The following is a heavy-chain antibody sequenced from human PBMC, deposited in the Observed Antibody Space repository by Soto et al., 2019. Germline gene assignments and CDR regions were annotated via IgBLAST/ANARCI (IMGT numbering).Heavy chain of an antibody. J-gene: IGHJ3*02. CDR2: IYYSGST. CDR1: GGSISSSC. D-gene: IGHD3-16*01. Sequence: SETLSLTCTVSGGSISSSCWSWLRQPPGKGLEWIGYIYYSGSTNYNPSLKSRVIISVDTSKNQFSLKLSSVTAADTAVYYCARAPGGDAFDIWGRGTLVTVSS. CDR3: ARAPGGDAFDI. V-gene: IGHV4-59*01.